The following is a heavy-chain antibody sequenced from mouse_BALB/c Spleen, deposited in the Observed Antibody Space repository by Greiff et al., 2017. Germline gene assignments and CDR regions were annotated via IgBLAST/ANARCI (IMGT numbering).Heavy chain of an antibody. CDR2: ISSGGSYT. Sequence: DVMLVESGGGLVKPGGSLKFSCAASGFTFSSYAMSWVRQTPEKRLEWVATISSGGSYTYYPDSVKGRFTISRDNAKNTLYLQMSSLRSEDTAMYYCARHGTTATDAMDYWGQGTSVTVSS. V-gene: IGHV5-9-3*01. J-gene: IGHJ4*01. CDR1: GFTFSSYA. CDR3: ARHGTTATDAMDY. D-gene: IGHD1-2*01.